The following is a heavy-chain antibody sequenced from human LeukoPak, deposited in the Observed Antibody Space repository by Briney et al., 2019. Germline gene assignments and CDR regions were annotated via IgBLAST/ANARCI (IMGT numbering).Heavy chain of an antibody. J-gene: IGHJ4*02. CDR3: ASALIGSGSYHDY. CDR2: ISYDGSNK. CDR1: GFTFSSYA. D-gene: IGHD1-26*01. Sequence: PGGSLRLSCAASGFTFSSYAMHWVRQAPGKGLEWVAVISYDGSNKYYADSVKGRFTISRDNSKNTLYLQMSSLRAEDTAVYYCASALIGSGSYHDYWGQGTLVTVSS. V-gene: IGHV3-30-3*01.